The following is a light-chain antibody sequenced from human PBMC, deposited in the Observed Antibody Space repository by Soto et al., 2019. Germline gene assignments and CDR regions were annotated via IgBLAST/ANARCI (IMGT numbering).Light chain of an antibody. CDR3: SSYTSSGSLVV. Sequence: QSALTQPASVSGSPGQSITISCTGTSSDAGGYNYVSWYQQFPGKAPKVMVFDVSYRPSGVSNRFSGSKSANTASLTISGLKAEDEADYYCSSYTSSGSLVVFGTGTKLTVL. CDR2: DVS. J-gene: IGLJ1*01. V-gene: IGLV2-14*01. CDR1: SSDAGGYNY.